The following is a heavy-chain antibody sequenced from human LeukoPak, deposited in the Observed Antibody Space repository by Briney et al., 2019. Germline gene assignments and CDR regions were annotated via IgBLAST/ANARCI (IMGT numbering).Heavy chain of an antibody. CDR3: ARGYYDFWSGYYVNYFDY. V-gene: IGHV3-74*01. Sequence: GGSLRLSCAASGFTFSSYWMHWVRQAPGKGLVWVSRINSNGSSTSYADSVKGRFTISRDNAKNTLYLQMNSLRAEDTAVYYCARGYYDFWSGYYVNYFDYWGQGTLVTVSS. J-gene: IGHJ4*02. D-gene: IGHD3-3*01. CDR2: INSNGSST. CDR1: GFTFSSYW.